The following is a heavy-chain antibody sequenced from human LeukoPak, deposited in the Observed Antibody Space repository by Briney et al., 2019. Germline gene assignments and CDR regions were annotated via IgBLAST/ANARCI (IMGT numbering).Heavy chain of an antibody. D-gene: IGHD6-19*01. Sequence: SETLSLTCTVSGGSISSYYWSWIRQPPGKGLEWIGSTYYGGSTYYNPSLKSRVTISADTSNTQFSLKLSSVTAADTAVYYCARGLFGDSSGSYYFDYWGQGTLVTVSS. CDR1: GGSISSYY. CDR3: ARGLFGDSSGSYYFDY. J-gene: IGHJ4*02. CDR2: TYYGGST. V-gene: IGHV4-39*07.